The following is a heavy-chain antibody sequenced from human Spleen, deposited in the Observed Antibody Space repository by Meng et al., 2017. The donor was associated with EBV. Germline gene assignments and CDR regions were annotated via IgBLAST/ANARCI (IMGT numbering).Heavy chain of an antibody. CDR2: MNPNSGKT. J-gene: IGHJ5*02. CDR1: GYTFTSYD. Sequence: QVQLVQSGAEVKKPXSSVKVXCKASGYTFTSYDINWVRQATGQGLEWMGWMNPNSGKTGYTQKFQGRVTMTRNTSISTAYMELSTLTSEDTAVYYCARDVYASGSYRSDPGGQGTLVTVSS. D-gene: IGHD3-10*01. CDR3: ARDVYASGSYRSDP. V-gene: IGHV1-8*01.